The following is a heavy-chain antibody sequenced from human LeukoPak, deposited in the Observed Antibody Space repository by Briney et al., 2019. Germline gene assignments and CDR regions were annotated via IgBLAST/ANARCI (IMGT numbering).Heavy chain of an antibody. V-gene: IGHV1-8*03. Sequence: ASVKVSCKASGYTFTNYDINWVRQATGQGLEWMGWMNPNSGNTGYAQNFQGRVTITRNTSISTAYMELSSLRSEDTAVYYCARSSGSYYYWGQGTLVTVSS. J-gene: IGHJ4*02. D-gene: IGHD1-26*01. CDR2: MNPNSGNT. CDR3: ARSSGSYYY. CDR1: GYTFTNYD.